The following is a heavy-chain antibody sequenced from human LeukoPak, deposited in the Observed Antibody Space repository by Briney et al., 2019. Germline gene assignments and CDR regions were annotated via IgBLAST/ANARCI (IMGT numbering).Heavy chain of an antibody. CDR2: ISWNSGSI. Sequence: PGGSLRLSCAASGFTFDDYAMHWVRQAPGKGLEWVSGISWNSGSIGYTDSVKGRFTISRDNAKNSLYLQMNRLRAEDMALYYCAKDREVVNGAFDIWGQGTMVTVSS. J-gene: IGHJ3*02. CDR3: AKDREVVNGAFDI. D-gene: IGHD3-22*01. CDR1: GFTFDDYA. V-gene: IGHV3-9*03.